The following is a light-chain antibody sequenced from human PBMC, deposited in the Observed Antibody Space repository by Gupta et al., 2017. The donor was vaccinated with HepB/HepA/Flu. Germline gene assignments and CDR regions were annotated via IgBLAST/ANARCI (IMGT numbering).Light chain of an antibody. CDR3: QHEDNYPWT. CDR2: AGS. V-gene: IGKV1-16*01. CDR1: QDISNC. Sequence: DIQMTQSPSSLSASVGDRVTITCRASQDISNCLAWFQQKPGTAPKFLIYAGSTLRSGVPSRFSGSGSGTEFTLTIDSLQPEDFATYYCQHEDNYPWTFGQGTKVEIK. J-gene: IGKJ1*01.